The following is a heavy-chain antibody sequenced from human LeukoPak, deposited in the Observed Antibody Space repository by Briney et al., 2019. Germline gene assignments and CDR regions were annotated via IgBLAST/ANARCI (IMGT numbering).Heavy chain of an antibody. J-gene: IGHJ5*02. Sequence: GRSLRLSCVASGFTFSSYGMHWVRQAPGKGLEWVAVIWYDGSNKYYADSVKGRFTISRDNSKNTLYLQMNSLRAEDTAVYYCARDGVAVAGTYNWFDPWGQGTLVTVSS. D-gene: IGHD6-19*01. V-gene: IGHV3-33*01. CDR3: ARDGVAVAGTYNWFDP. CDR1: GFTFSSYG. CDR2: IWYDGSNK.